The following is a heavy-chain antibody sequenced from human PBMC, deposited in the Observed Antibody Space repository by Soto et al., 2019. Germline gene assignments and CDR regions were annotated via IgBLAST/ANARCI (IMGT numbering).Heavy chain of an antibody. J-gene: IGHJ4*02. D-gene: IGHD3-10*01. CDR3: AKDLGFGELLYYYFDY. V-gene: IGHV3-23*01. CDR1: GFTFSSDA. CDR2: ISGSGGST. Sequence: PGGSLILSCAASGFTFSSDAMSWVRQAPGKGLEWVSAISGSGGSTYYADSVKGRFTISRDNSKNTLYLQMNSLRAEDTAVYYCAKDLGFGELLYYYFDYWGQGTLVTVSS.